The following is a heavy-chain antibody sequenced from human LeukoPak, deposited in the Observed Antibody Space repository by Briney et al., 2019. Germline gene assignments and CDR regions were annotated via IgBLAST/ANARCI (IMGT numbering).Heavy chain of an antibody. D-gene: IGHD1-26*01. CDR3: AKSHSGSYSYFDY. CDR1: GFTFSSYG. CDR2: ISYDGSNK. Sequence: PGRSLRLSCAASGFTFSSYGMHWVRQAPGKGLEWVAVISYDGSNKYYADSVKGRFTISRDNSKNTLYLQMNSLRAEDTAVYYCAKSHSGSYSYFDYWGQGTLVTVSS. J-gene: IGHJ4*02. V-gene: IGHV3-30*18.